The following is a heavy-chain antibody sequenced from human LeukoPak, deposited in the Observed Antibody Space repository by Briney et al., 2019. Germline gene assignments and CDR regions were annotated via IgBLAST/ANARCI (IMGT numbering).Heavy chain of an antibody. CDR1: GFTVSSNY. CDR3: AREKPGALGAFDI. CDR2: IYSGGST. Sequence: GGSLRLSCAASGFTVSSNYMSWVRQAPGKGLEWVSVIYSGGSTYYADSVKGRFTISRDNSKNTLYLQMNSLRAEDTAVYYCAREKPGALGAFDIWGQGTMVTVSS. J-gene: IGHJ3*02. V-gene: IGHV3-66*01. D-gene: IGHD1-14*01.